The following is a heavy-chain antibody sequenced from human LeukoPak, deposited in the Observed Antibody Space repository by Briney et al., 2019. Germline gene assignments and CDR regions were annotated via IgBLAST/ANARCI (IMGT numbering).Heavy chain of an antibody. J-gene: IGHJ6*03. CDR1: GFTFSSYA. Sequence: GGSLRLSCAASGFTFSSYAMHWVRQAPGKGLEWVAVISYDGSNKYYADSVKGRFTISRDNSKNTLYLQMNSLRAEDTAVYYCASDGIDIVVVPAAPLHYYYYMDVWGKGTTVTVSS. CDR3: ASDGIDIVVVPAAPLHYYYYMDV. CDR2: ISYDGSNK. V-gene: IGHV3-30-3*01. D-gene: IGHD2-2*01.